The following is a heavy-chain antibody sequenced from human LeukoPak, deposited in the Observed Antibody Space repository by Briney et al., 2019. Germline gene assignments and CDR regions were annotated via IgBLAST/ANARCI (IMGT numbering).Heavy chain of an antibody. CDR2: IRKKGFGGTT. D-gene: IGHD2-8*01. J-gene: IGHJ4*02. Sequence: GGSLRLSCTASGFSFGDYAMSWVRQAPGKGLEWVGFIRKKGFGGTTEYAESVKGRFTISRDDSNSVAYLQMNSLKTEDTAVYYCARANCVNGVCYHFDYWGQGTLVTVSS. V-gene: IGHV3-49*04. CDR1: GFSFGDYA. CDR3: ARANCVNGVCYHFDY.